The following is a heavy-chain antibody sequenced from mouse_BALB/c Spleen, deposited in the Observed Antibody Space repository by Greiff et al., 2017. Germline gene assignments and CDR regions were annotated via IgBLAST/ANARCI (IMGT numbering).Heavy chain of an antibody. J-gene: IGHJ2*01. CDR1: GYTFTSYW. Sequence: QVQLQQPGADLVKPGASVKLSCKASGYTFTSYWMHWVKQRPGQGLEWIGEINPSNGRTNYNEKFKSKATLTVDKSSSTAYMQLSSLTSEDSAVYYCARSGYGRPFDYWGQGTTLTVSA. CDR2: INPSNGRT. V-gene: IGHV1S81*02. CDR3: ARSGYGRPFDY. D-gene: IGHD1-1*01.